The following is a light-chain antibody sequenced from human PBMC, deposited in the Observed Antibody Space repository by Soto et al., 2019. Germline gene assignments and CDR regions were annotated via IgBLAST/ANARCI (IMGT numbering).Light chain of an antibody. CDR3: QAYDYSLTAFV. Sequence: QSVLTQPPSVSGVPGQRVTISCTGNNSNLGAGYDVHWCQQLPGAAPKLVVFGNRNRPSGVPERFSGSKSGTSASLAITGLQAEDEADYYCQAYDYSLTAFVFGGGTKLTVL. J-gene: IGLJ3*02. V-gene: IGLV1-40*01. CDR2: GNR. CDR1: NSNLGAGYD.